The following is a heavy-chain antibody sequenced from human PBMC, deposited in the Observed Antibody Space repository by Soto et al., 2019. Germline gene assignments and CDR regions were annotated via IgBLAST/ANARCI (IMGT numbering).Heavy chain of an antibody. CDR1: GFTCSNFG. D-gene: IGHD3-10*01. V-gene: IGHV3-33*01. CDR2: IYYDGGNK. Sequence: QVQLVESGGGVVQPGKSLRLSCVASGFTCSNFGMHWVRQAPGKGLEWVALIYYDGGNKYYADSVKGRFTISRDNSENTLHLQMNSVRAEDTAVYYCARPSYGSPFYYGMDVWGQGTTVTVSS. J-gene: IGHJ6*02. CDR3: ARPSYGSPFYYGMDV.